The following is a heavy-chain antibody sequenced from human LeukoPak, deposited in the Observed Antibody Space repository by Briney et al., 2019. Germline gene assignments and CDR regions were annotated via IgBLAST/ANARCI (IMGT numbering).Heavy chain of an antibody. CDR1: GFTFSNYY. D-gene: IGHD3-3*01. CDR2: ISSRGSTI. J-gene: IGHJ4*02. Sequence: PGGSLRLSCAASGFTFSNYYMSWIRQAPGKGLEWVSYISSRGSTIYYADSVKGRFTISRDNAKNSLYLQMNSLRAEDTAVYYCARVRYYDFWSDIDYWGQGTLVTVSS. V-gene: IGHV3-11*04. CDR3: ARVRYYDFWSDIDY.